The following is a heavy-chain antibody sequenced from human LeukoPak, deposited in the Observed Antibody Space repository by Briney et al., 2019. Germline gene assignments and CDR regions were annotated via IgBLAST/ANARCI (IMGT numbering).Heavy chain of an antibody. CDR2: FDPEDGET. V-gene: IGHV1-24*01. CDR1: GYTLTELS. D-gene: IGHD5-12*01. CDR3: ARDISVVATIGSYYYYGMDV. J-gene: IGHJ6*02. Sequence: GASVKVSCKVSGYTLTELSMHWVRQAPGKGLEWMGGFDPEDGETIYAQKFQGRVTMTRDTSTSTVYMELSSLRSEDTAVYYCARDISVVATIGSYYYYGMDVWGQGTTVTVSS.